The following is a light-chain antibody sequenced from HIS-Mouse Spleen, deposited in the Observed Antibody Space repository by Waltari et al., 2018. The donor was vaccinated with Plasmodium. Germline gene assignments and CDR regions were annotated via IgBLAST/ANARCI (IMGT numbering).Light chain of an antibody. J-gene: IGLJ3*02. CDR2: EDS. Sequence: SYELTQPPSASVSPGQTARITCPGDALPKKYAYWYQQKSGQAPGLVIYEDSKRPSGIPERFSGSSSGTMATLTISGAQVEDEADYYCYSTDSSGNHRVFGGGTKLTVL. CDR1: ALPKKY. V-gene: IGLV3-10*01. CDR3: YSTDSSGNHRV.